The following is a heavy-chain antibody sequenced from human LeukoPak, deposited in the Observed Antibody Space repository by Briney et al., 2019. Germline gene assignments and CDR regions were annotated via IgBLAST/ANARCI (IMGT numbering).Heavy chain of an antibody. D-gene: IGHD2-15*01. CDR2: IYTSGTT. Sequence: PSETLSLTCAVSGGSISSYYWSWIRQPAGKGLEWIGRIYTSGTTNYNPSLKSRVTMSVDTSKNQFSLNLNSVTAADTAVYYCARTSPRAATFDYWGQEPWSPSPQ. CDR3: ARTSPRAATFDY. CDR1: GGSISSYY. J-gene: IGHJ4*01. V-gene: IGHV4-4*07.